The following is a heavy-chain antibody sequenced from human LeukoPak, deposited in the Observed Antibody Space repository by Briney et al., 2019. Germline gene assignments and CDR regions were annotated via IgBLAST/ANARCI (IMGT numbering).Heavy chain of an antibody. D-gene: IGHD6-13*01. CDR2: TYYRSKWYN. CDR1: GDSFSSNSAA. J-gene: IGHJ6*02. V-gene: IGHV6-1*01. Sequence: TSQTLSLTCAISGDSFSSNSAAWNWIRQSPSRGLEWLGRTYYRSKWYNDYAVSVKSRITINPDTSKNQFSLQLNSVTPEDTAVYYCARDRGSSSWSLYHHYYYYGMDVWGQGTTVTVSS. CDR3: ARDRGSSSWSLYHHYYYYGMDV.